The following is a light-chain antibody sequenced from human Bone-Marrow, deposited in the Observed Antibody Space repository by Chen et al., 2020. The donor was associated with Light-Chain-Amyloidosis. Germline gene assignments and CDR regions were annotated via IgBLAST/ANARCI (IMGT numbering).Light chain of an antibody. CDR1: QTISSNY. J-gene: IGKJ4*01. Sequence: EIVLTQSPGTLSLSPGEGANLSCRASQTISSNYLTWYQQTFGQAPRLLIYGSSSRATGIPDRCTGGGARTDFTLTINRLEPEDFAKYYCQQNNTSPLTFGEGTKVEIK. V-gene: IGKV3-20*01. CDR2: GSS. CDR3: QQNNTSPLT.